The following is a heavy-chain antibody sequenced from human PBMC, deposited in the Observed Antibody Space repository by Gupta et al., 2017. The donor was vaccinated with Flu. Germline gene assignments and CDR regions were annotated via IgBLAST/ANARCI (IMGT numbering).Heavy chain of an antibody. V-gene: IGHV3-15*01. CDR2: LKSEIDVGAA. Sequence: ELQLVESGGGLVKHGGSIRLFCAAAGFGCSDAYMNWVRQAPGKGLEWVGRLKSEIDVGAADYAAPVKGRFTSSRDDAKNMLFLQMNSLRTEDTAVYYCTTDSSGGITFDIWGQGTMVAVSA. CDR3: TTDSSGGITFDI. CDR1: GFGCSDAY. J-gene: IGHJ3*02. D-gene: IGHD3-16*01.